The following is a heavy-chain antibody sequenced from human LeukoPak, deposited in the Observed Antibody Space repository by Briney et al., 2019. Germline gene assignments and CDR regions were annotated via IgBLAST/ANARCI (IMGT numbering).Heavy chain of an antibody. CDR2: IYYSGST. D-gene: IGHD6-13*01. CDR3: ARAGSSWRTYNWFDP. Sequence: SETLSLTCTVSGGSISSGGYYWSWIRQHPGKGLEWIGYIYYSGSTYYNPSLKSRVTLSVDTSKNQFSLKLSSVTAADTAVYYCARAGSSWRTYNWFDPWGQGTLVTVSS. J-gene: IGHJ5*02. CDR1: GGSISSGGYY. V-gene: IGHV4-31*03.